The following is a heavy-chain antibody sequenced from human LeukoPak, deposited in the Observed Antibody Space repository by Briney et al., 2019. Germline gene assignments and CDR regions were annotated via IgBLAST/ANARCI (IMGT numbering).Heavy chain of an antibody. Sequence: GGSLRLSCAASGFTFSSYGMHWVRQAPGKGLEWVAFIRYDGSNKYYADSVKGRFTISRDNSKNTLYLQMNSLRAENTAVYYCARDESMVRGVRGPFDYWGQGTLVTVSS. CDR3: ARDESMVRGVRGPFDY. V-gene: IGHV3-30*02. CDR2: IRYDGSNK. CDR1: GFTFSSYG. J-gene: IGHJ4*02. D-gene: IGHD3-10*01.